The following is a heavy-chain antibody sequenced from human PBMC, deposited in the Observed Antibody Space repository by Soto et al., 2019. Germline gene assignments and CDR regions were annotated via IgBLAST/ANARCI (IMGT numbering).Heavy chain of an antibody. D-gene: IGHD3-22*01. CDR2: ISGSGGST. Sequence: GGSLRLSCAASGFTFSSYAMSWVRQAPGKGLEWVSAISGSGGSTYYADSVKGRFTISRDNSKNTLYLQMNSLRAEDTAVYYCAKLPRSGYYKDYFDYWGQGTLVTVSS. CDR1: GFTFSSYA. CDR3: AKLPRSGYYKDYFDY. J-gene: IGHJ4*02. V-gene: IGHV3-23*01.